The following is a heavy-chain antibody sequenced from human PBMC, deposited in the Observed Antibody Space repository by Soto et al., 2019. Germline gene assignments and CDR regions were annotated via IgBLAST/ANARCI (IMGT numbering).Heavy chain of an antibody. J-gene: IGHJ6*02. D-gene: IGHD2-2*01. Sequence: SVKVSCKASGFTFTSSAVQWVRQARGQRLEWIGWIVVGSGNTNYAQKFQERVTITRDMSTSTAYMELSSLRSEDTAVYYCAAGCSSTSCYERYYYGMDVWGQGTTVTVS. V-gene: IGHV1-58*01. CDR3: AAGCSSTSCYERYYYGMDV. CDR1: GFTFTSSA. CDR2: IVVGSGNT.